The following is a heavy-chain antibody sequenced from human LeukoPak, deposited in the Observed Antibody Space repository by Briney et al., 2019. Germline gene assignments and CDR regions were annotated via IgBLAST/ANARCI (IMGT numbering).Heavy chain of an antibody. CDR1: GFTFSSYA. Sequence: PGGSLRLSCAASGFTFSSYAMSWVRQSPGKGLEWVSAISGSGGSTYYTDSVKGRFTISRDNSKNTLYLQMNSLRAEDTAIYYCAKDSAYDPYVIDAFDIWGQGTMVTVSS. CDR2: ISGSGGST. J-gene: IGHJ3*02. D-gene: IGHD5-12*01. CDR3: AKDSAYDPYVIDAFDI. V-gene: IGHV3-23*01.